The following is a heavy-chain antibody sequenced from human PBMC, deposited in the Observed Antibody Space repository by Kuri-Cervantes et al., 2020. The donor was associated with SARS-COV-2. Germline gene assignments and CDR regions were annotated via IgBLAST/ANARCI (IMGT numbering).Heavy chain of an antibody. V-gene: IGHV4-39*07. CDR3: ARESRELVGATTLDY. Sequence: SETLSLTCTVSGGSISSSSYYWGWIRQPPGKGLEWIGSIYYSGSTYYNPSFKSRVTISVDTSKNQFSLKLSSVTAADTAVYYCARESRELVGATTLDYWGQGTLVTVSS. D-gene: IGHD1-26*01. CDR2: IYYSGST. CDR1: GGSISSSSYY. J-gene: IGHJ4*02.